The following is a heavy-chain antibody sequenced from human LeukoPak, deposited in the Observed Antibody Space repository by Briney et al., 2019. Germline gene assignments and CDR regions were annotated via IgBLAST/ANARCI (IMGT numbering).Heavy chain of an antibody. J-gene: IGHJ4*02. Sequence: PGGSLRLSCAASGFTFSSYAMSWVRQAPGKGLEWVSAISSSGGSTYYADSVKGRFTISRDNSKNTLYLQMNSLRAEDTAVYYCAKDAYGGYNYGLIDYWGQGTLVTVSS. V-gene: IGHV3-23*01. CDR3: AKDAYGGYNYGLIDY. CDR1: GFTFSSYA. D-gene: IGHD5-18*01. CDR2: ISSSGGST.